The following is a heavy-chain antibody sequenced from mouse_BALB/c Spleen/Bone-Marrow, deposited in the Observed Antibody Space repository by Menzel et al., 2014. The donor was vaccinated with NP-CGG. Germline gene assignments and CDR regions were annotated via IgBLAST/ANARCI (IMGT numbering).Heavy chain of an antibody. Sequence: EVQLQQSGAELVKPGASVKLSCTASGFNIKDTYMHWVKQRPEQGLEWIGRFDPANGNTKYDPKFQGKTTITADKSSTTAYLQLSSLTSEDTAVYYCARIGNYGYWGQGTTLTVSS. J-gene: IGHJ2*01. CDR1: GFNIKDTY. CDR2: FDPANGNT. D-gene: IGHD2-1*01. CDR3: ARIGNYGY. V-gene: IGHV14-3*02.